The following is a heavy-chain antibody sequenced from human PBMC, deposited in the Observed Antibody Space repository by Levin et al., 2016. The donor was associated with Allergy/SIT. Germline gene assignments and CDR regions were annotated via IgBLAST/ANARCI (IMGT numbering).Heavy chain of an antibody. Sequence: SVKVSCKASGFTFTSSAVQWVRQARGQRLEWIGWIVVGSGNTNYAQKFQERVTITRDMSTSTAYMELSSLRSEDTAVYYCAAPSSTGYYYMDVWGKGTTVTVSS. CDR2: IVVGSGNT. CDR1: GFTFTSSA. D-gene: IGHD2-2*01. J-gene: IGHJ6*03. CDR3: AAPSSTGYYYMDV. V-gene: IGHV1-58*01.